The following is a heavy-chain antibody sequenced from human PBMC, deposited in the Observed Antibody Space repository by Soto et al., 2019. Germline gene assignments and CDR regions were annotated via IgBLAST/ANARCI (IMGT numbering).Heavy chain of an antibody. CDR3: ATVHSILRSFAY. Sequence: EVQLLESGGGLVQPGGSLRLSCAASGFTFSMSAMTWVRQAPGKGLEWVSTTGLTGRTTYYADSVKGRFTVSRDNSKNTLDLHMISPRAEDTAVYYCATVHSILRSFAYWGQGTLVT. J-gene: IGHJ4*02. V-gene: IGHV3-23*01. CDR1: GFTFSMSA. CDR2: TGLTGRTT. D-gene: IGHD2-21*01.